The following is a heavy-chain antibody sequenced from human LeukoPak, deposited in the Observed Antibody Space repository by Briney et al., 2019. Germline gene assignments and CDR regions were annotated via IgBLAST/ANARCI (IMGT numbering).Heavy chain of an antibody. CDR3: ATALHHDSSGYYYAFDI. V-gene: IGHV1-18*01. Sequence: PGASVKVSCTASGYTFTSYGISWVRQAPGQGLEWMGWISAYNGNTNYAQKLQGRVTMTTDTSTSTAYMELRSLRSEDTAVYYCATALHHDSSGYYYAFDIWGQGTMVTVSS. D-gene: IGHD3-22*01. CDR2: ISAYNGNT. J-gene: IGHJ3*02. CDR1: GYTFTSYG.